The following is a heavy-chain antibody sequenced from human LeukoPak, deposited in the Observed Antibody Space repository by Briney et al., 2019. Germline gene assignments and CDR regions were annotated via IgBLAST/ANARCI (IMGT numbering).Heavy chain of an antibody. D-gene: IGHD4-17*01. J-gene: IGHJ4*01. CDR3: ARSSDYGDYD. CDR1: GGSVSSGGYY. V-gene: IGHV4-31*03. Sequence: SQTLSLTCTVSGGSVSSGGYYWTWIRQHPGKGLEWLGYIYYSGRTYYNPSLKSRITISLDTSENRFSLNLTSVSAADTAFYYCARSSDYGDYDWGHGTLVTVSS. CDR2: IYYSGRT.